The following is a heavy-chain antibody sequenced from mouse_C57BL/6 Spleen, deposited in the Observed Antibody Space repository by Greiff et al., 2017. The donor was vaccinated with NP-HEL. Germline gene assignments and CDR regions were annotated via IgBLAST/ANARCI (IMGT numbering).Heavy chain of an antibody. D-gene: IGHD2-2*01. J-gene: IGHJ4*01. V-gene: IGHV1-69*01. CDR2: IDPSDSYT. Sequence: VQLQQPGAELVMPGASVKLSCKASGYTFTSYWMHWVKPRPGQGLEWIGEIDPSDSYTNYNQKFKGKSTLTVDKSSSTAYMQLSSLTSEDSAVYYCARLGLPYAMDYWGQGTSVTVSS. CDR3: ARLGLPYAMDY. CDR1: GYTFTSYW.